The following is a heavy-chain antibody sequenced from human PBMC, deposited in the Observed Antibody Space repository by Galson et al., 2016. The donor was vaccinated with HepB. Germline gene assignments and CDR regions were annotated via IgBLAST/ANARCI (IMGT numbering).Heavy chain of an antibody. CDR1: GDSVSSNSAV. CDR3: ARSILGAAYLDY. D-gene: IGHD1-26*01. CDR2: TFYRSKWYY. V-gene: IGHV6-1*01. J-gene: IGHJ4*02. Sequence: CAISGDSVSSNSAVWNWIRQSPSRGLEWLGRTFYRSKWYYEYAVSVKSRIAINPDTSKNQFSLQLNSVTPEDTAVYYCARSILGAAYLDYWGQGTLVTVPS.